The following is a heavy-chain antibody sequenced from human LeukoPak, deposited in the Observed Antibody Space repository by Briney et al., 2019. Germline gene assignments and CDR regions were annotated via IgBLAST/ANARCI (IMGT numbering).Heavy chain of an antibody. CDR3: ARAGAFDDYYYYYMDV. CDR1: GYTFTSYD. CDR2: MNPNSGNT. D-gene: IGHD3-9*01. V-gene: IGHV1-8*01. Sequence: GASVKVSCKXSGYTFTSYDINWVRQATGQGLEWMGWMNPNSGNTGYAQKFQGRVTMTRNTSISTAYMELSSLRSEDTAVYYCARAGAFDDYYYYYMDVWGKGTTVTVSS. J-gene: IGHJ6*03.